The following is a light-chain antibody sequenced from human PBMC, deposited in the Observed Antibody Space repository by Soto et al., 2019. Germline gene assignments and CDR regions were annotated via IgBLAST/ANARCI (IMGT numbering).Light chain of an antibody. CDR2: VAS. Sequence: EIVMTQSPATLSVSPGERATLSCRASQSVGSNLAWYQQKPGQAPRLLIYVASTRATGIPARFSGSGSGTEFTLTISSLQSEDFAIYYCQQYKSWPRTFGQGTKLEFK. V-gene: IGKV3-15*01. CDR3: QQYKSWPRT. CDR1: QSVGSN. J-gene: IGKJ2*02.